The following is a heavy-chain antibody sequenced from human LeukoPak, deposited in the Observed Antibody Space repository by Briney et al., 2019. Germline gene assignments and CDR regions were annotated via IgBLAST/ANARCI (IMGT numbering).Heavy chain of an antibody. J-gene: IGHJ3*02. D-gene: IGHD3-16*01. Sequence: KPSETLSLTCTVSGDSISSSNYYWGWIRQPPGKGLEWIGSIYYSGSTYCNPSLKSRVTISVDASTHQFSLKLSSATAADTAVYYCARLYTYAYGSPGAFDIWGQGTVVTVSS. CDR2: IYYSGST. CDR1: GDSISSSNYY. CDR3: ARLYTYAYGSPGAFDI. V-gene: IGHV4-39*01.